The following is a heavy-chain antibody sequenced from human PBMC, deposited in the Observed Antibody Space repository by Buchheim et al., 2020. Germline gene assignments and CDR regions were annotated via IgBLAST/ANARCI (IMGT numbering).Heavy chain of an antibody. V-gene: IGHV4-59*08. D-gene: IGHD4-17*01. CDR3: ARQGHYGDYDN. J-gene: IGHJ4*02. Sequence: QVQLQESGPGLVKPSETLSLTCTVSGGSISSYYWSWIRQPPGGGLECIAYIHYSGSTNYNPSLKSRVIISVDTSKHQFSLKVSSVTAADTAVYYCARQGHYGDYDNWGQGTL. CDR2: IHYSGST. CDR1: GGSISSYY.